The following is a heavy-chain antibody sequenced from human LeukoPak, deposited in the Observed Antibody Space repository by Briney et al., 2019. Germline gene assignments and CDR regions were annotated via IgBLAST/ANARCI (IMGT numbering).Heavy chain of an antibody. J-gene: IGHJ4*02. D-gene: IGHD3-3*01. Sequence: SENLSLTCTVSGGSISSYYWSWIRQPPGKGLEWIGYIYYSGSTNYNPSLKSRVTISVDTSKNQLSLKLSSVTAADTAVYYCARGRMEGLDYWGQGTLVTVSS. CDR3: ARGRMEGLDY. V-gene: IGHV4-59*01. CDR1: GGSISSYY. CDR2: IYYSGST.